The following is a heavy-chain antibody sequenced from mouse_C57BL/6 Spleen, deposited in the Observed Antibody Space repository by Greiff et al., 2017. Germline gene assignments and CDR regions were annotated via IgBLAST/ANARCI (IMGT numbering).Heavy chain of an antibody. Sequence: EVQGVESGGGLVKPGGSLKLSCAASGFTFSDYGMHWVRQAPEKGLEWVAYISSGSSTIYYADTVKGRFTISRDNAKNALFLQMTSLRSEDTAMYYCARDGLRRYYAMDYWGQGTSVTVSS. D-gene: IGHD2-4*01. J-gene: IGHJ4*01. V-gene: IGHV5-17*01. CDR3: ARDGLRRYYAMDY. CDR2: ISSGSSTI. CDR1: GFTFSDYG.